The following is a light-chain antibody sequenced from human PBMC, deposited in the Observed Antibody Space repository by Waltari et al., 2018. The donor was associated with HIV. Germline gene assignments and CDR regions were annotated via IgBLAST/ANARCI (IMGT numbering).Light chain of an antibody. Sequence: QSALTQPASVSGSPGQSITISCPGTSSDVGGYNFVSWYQQHPDKAPKLMIFDVSNRPSGVSTRFSGSKSGNTASLTISGLQAEDEADYYCSSYTTSNTHVFGTGTKVTVL. J-gene: IGLJ1*01. CDR3: SSYTTSNTHV. CDR2: DVS. V-gene: IGLV2-14*03. CDR1: SSDVGGYNF.